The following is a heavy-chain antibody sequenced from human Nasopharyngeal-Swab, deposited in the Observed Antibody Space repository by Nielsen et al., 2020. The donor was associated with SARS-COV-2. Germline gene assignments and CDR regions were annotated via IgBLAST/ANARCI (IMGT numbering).Heavy chain of an antibody. CDR1: GFTFSSYA. Sequence: GESLKISCAASGFTFSSYAMSWVRQAPGKGLEWVSAISGSGGSTYYADSVKGRFTTSRDNSKNTLYLQMNSLRAEDTAVYYCAKYGTYYYDSSGYYWGQGTLVTVSS. V-gene: IGHV3-23*01. D-gene: IGHD3-22*01. CDR2: ISGSGGST. CDR3: AKYGTYYYDSSGYY. J-gene: IGHJ4*02.